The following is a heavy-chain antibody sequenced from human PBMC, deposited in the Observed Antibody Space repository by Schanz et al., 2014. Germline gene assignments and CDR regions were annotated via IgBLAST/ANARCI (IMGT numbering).Heavy chain of an antibody. J-gene: IGHJ4*02. D-gene: IGHD6-13*01. V-gene: IGHV3-11*05. Sequence: QVQLVESGGGLVKPGGSLRLSCAASGFTFSDYYMTWMRQAPGKGLEWISYISNSGTYTKYADSVKGRFVISRDNARSSLYLQMSSLRDGDTAVYYCARDSGSSSWYPSDYWGQGTLVTVSS. CDR3: ARDSGSSSWYPSDY. CDR1: GFTFSDYY. CDR2: ISNSGTYT.